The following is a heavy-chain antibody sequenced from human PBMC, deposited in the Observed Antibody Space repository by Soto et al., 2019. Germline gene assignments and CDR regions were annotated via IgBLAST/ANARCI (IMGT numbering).Heavy chain of an antibody. V-gene: IGHV1-18*01. CDR3: AMVANYVTPTPQDA. J-gene: IGHJ6*02. D-gene: IGHD3-16*01. CDR1: GYIFVNYG. CDR2: ISPYSGNT. Sequence: QVQLVQSGDEVRKPGSSVKVSCKASGYIFVNYGIAWVRQAPGQGLEWMGWISPYSGNTHYASKVQGRLTMTTDTTTSAASIDLGSLASDGTAVYYCAMVANYVTPTPQDAWGQGTTVTVSS.